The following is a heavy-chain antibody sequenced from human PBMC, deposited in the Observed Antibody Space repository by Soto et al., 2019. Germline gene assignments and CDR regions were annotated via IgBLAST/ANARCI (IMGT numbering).Heavy chain of an antibody. CDR3: ARDHCSGGSCYRGNDY. Sequence: QVQLVESGGGVVQPGRSLRLSCAASGFTFSSYGMHWVRQAPGKGLEWVSVIYSGGSTYYADSVKGRFTISRDNSKNTLYLQMNSLRAEDTAVYYCARDHCSGGSCYRGNDYWGQGTLVTVSS. J-gene: IGHJ4*02. CDR2: IYSGGST. V-gene: IGHV3-NL1*01. D-gene: IGHD2-15*01. CDR1: GFTFSSYG.